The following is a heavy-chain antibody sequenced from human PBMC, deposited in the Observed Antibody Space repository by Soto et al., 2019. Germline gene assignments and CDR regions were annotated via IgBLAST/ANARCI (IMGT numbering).Heavy chain of an antibody. CDR1: GYSFTSYW. Sequence: GESLKISCKGSGYSFTSYWIGWVRQMPGKGLEWMGIIYPGDSDTRYSPSFQGQVTISADKSISTAYLQWSSLKASDTAMYYCARLVSSGWAYYYYGMDVWGQGTTVTVSS. D-gene: IGHD6-19*01. V-gene: IGHV5-51*01. J-gene: IGHJ6*02. CDR3: ARLVSSGWAYYYYGMDV. CDR2: IYPGDSDT.